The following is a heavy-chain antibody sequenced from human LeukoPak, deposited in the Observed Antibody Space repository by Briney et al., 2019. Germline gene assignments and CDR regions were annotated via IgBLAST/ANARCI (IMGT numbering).Heavy chain of an antibody. J-gene: IGHJ4*02. CDR1: GGSISSSSYY. D-gene: IGHD4-17*01. V-gene: IGHV4-39*01. CDR3: ASGATVTTHYFDY. Sequence: SETLSLTCTVSGGSISSSSYYWGWIRQPPGKGLEWIRSIYYSGSTYYNPSLKSRVTISVDTSKNQFSLKLSSVTAADTAVYYCASGATVTTHYFDYWGQGTLVTVSS. CDR2: IYYSGST.